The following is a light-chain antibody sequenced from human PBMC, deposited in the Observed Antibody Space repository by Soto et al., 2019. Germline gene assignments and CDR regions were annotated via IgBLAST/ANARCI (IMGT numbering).Light chain of an antibody. CDR3: SSYAGNRHFYV. CDR2: EVT. J-gene: IGLJ1*01. V-gene: IGLV2-8*01. CDR1: SSDVGGYDF. Sequence: QSVLTQPPSASGSPGQSVAISYTGTSSDVGGYDFVSWYQQHPGKAPRLVIYEVTKRPSGIADRFSGSKSDNTASLTVSGLQAEDEADYYCSSYAGNRHFYVFGTGTKLTVL.